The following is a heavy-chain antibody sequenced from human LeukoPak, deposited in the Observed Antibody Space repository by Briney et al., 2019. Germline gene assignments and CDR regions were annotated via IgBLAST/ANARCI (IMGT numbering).Heavy chain of an antibody. J-gene: IGHJ3*01. D-gene: IGHD2-21*01. CDR2: IRTSGST. V-gene: IGHV4-31*03. Sequence: SQTLSLTCSVSGVSISSGDSFWSWIRHSAGRGLEWIGYIRTSGSTLYNVSLKSRVTISADASRNQFSLKLDSVTAADTAVYFCARDPRGGAGASFDVWGRGRMVTVSS. CDR3: ARDPRGGAGASFDV. CDR1: GVSISSGDSF.